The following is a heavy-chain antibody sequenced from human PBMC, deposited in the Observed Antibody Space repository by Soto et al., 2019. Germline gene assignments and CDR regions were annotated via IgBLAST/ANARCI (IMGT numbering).Heavy chain of an antibody. CDR3: ARDPPTYYYDGSGYYSSDY. CDR1: GFTFSSYS. CDR2: ISSSSSTI. Sequence: EVQLVESGGGLVLPGGSLRLSCAAYGFTFSSYSMNWVRQAPGKGLEWVSYISSSSSTIYYADSVKGRFTISRDNAKNSLYLQINSLRDEYTAVYYCARDPPTYYYDGSGYYSSDYWGQGTLVTVSS. D-gene: IGHD3-22*01. J-gene: IGHJ4*02. V-gene: IGHV3-48*02.